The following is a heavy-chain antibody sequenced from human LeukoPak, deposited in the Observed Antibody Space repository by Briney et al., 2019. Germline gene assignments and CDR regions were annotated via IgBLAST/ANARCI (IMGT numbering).Heavy chain of an antibody. Sequence: PGGSLRLSCAASGFTFSSHGMNWVRQAPGKGLEWVSVIYSGGSTYYADSVKGRFTISRDNSKNTLYLQMNSPRAEDTAVYYCARDQLSGGYDSVWGQGTLVTVSS. CDR2: IYSGGST. J-gene: IGHJ4*02. CDR3: ARDQLSGGYDSV. CDR1: GFTFSSHG. D-gene: IGHD5-12*01. V-gene: IGHV3-53*01.